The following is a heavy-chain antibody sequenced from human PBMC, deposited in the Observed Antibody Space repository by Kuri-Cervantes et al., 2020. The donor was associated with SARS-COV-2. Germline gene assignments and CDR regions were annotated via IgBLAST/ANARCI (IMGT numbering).Heavy chain of an antibody. J-gene: IGHJ4*02. CDR3: ARDVGRGYLVDY. V-gene: IGHV3-21*01. D-gene: IGHD3-22*01. CDR1: GFTFSSYS. CDR2: ISSSSSYI. Sequence: GESLKISCAASGFTFSSYSVNWVRQAPGKGLEWVSSISSSSSYIYYADSVKGRFTISRDNAKNSLYLQMNSLRAEDTAVYYCARDVGRGYLVDYWGQGTLVTVSS.